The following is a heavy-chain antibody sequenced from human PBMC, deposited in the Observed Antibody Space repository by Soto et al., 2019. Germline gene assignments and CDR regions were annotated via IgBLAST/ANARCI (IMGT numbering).Heavy chain of an antibody. CDR3: AREADSGLHWFGNPDH. D-gene: IGHD3-10*01. Sequence: QVQLVESGGGVVQPGRSLRLSCAASGFIFRSYGMHWVRQAPGKGLEWVAYIWYDGINQYYADSVKGRFTISKDNSKNTLYLQMSSLRAEDTAVYYCAREADSGLHWFGNPDHWGQGTLVTVSS. V-gene: IGHV3-33*01. CDR2: IWYDGINQ. J-gene: IGHJ5*02. CDR1: GFIFRSYG.